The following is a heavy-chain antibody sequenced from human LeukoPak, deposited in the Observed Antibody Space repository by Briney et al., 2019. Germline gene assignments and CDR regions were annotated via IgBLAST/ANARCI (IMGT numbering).Heavy chain of an antibody. V-gene: IGHV4-59*11. CDR2: ISYIGST. D-gene: IGHD3-16*02. Sequence: SETLSLSCAVSTDSFSSHYWTWIRQPPGKGLEWIGYISYIGSTNYNASLKSRVTISIDTSKNQFSLKLSSVTAADTAVYYCAKERAGYTNPYYFDYWGQGTLVTVSS. J-gene: IGHJ4*02. CDR1: TDSFSSHY. CDR3: AKERAGYTNPYYFDY.